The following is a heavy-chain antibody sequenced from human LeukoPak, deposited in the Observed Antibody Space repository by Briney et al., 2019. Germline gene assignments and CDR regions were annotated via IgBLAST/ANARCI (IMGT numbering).Heavy chain of an antibody. CDR1: GFTFSSYA. D-gene: IGHD5-18*01. J-gene: IGHJ5*02. V-gene: IGHV3-23*01. CDR2: ISGSDGGT. CDR3: AKGYTFGPNWFDP. Sequence: GSPRLSCAASGFTFSSYAMSWVRQAPGKGLEWVSAISGSDGGTYYADSVKGRFTISRDNSKNMLSLQMNTLRAEDTAIYYCAKGYTFGPNWFDPWGQGTLVTVSS.